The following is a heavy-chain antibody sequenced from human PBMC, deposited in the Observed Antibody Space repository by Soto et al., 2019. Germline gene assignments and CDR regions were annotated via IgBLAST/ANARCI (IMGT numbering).Heavy chain of an antibody. J-gene: IGHJ6*02. V-gene: IGHV4-31*03. CDR2: IYYSGST. Sequence: SETLSLTCTVSGGSISSGGYYWSWIRQHPGKGLEWIGYIYYSGSTYYNPSLKSRVTISVDTSKNQFSLKLSSVTAADTAVYYSAREVLSSSSQDPLYYGMDVWGQGTTVTVSS. CDR3: AREVLSSSSQDPLYYGMDV. CDR1: GGSISSGGYY. D-gene: IGHD6-6*01.